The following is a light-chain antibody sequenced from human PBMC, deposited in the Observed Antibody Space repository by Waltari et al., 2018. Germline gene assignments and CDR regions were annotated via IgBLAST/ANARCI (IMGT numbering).Light chain of an antibody. V-gene: IGLV2-23*01. CDR1: SSDDGSYNL. CDR3: CSYAGSSTLV. J-gene: IGLJ2*01. CDR2: EGS. Sequence: QSALTQPASVSGSPGQSITIPCTGTSSDDGSYNLVSWYQQHPGKAPKLMIYEGSKRPSGVSNRFSGSKSGNTASLTISGLQAEDEADYYCCSYAGSSTLVFGGGTKLTVL.